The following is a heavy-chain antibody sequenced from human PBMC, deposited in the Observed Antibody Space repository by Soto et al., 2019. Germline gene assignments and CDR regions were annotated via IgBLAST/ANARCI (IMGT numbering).Heavy chain of an antibody. CDR3: SRGTYYPQSSGLHADY. Sequence: VGSLRLSCATSGFSFNDYAMYWARQAPGQGLEWVAIISSDGHHQFYLDNLRGRFTVSRDNSKNTLYLQMHSLRPEDTAVYYCSRGTYYPQSSGLHADYWGPGTVVTVSS. J-gene: IGHJ4*02. CDR2: ISSDGHHQ. D-gene: IGHD3-22*01. CDR1: GFSFNDYA. V-gene: IGHV3-30*03.